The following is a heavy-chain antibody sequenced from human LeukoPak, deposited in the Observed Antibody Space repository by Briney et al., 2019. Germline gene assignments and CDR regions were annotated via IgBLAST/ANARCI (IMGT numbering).Heavy chain of an antibody. CDR2: ISYSGNT. CDR1: GGSISSHY. D-gene: IGHD6-13*01. V-gene: IGHV4-59*11. J-gene: IGHJ3*02. CDR3: ARDRITTPGNAAFDI. Sequence: SETLSLTCTVSGGSISSHYWSWIRQPPGKGLEWIGFISYSGNTNYNPSLKTRVTISVDTSKNQFSQKLSSVTAADTAVYYCARDRITTPGNAAFDIWGQGTLVTVSS.